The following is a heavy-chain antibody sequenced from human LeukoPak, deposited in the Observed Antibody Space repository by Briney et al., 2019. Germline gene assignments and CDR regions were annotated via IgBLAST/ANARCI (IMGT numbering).Heavy chain of an antibody. Sequence: GESLKISCKGSGYSFTSYWIGWVRQMPGKGLEWMGIIYPGDSDTRYSPSFQGQVTISADKSISTAYLQWSSLKASDTAMYYCARRSIGYYYDSSGSYGMDVWSQGTTVTVSS. CDR1: GYSFTSYW. D-gene: IGHD3-22*01. J-gene: IGHJ6*02. CDR3: ARRSIGYYYDSSGSYGMDV. CDR2: IYPGDSDT. V-gene: IGHV5-51*01.